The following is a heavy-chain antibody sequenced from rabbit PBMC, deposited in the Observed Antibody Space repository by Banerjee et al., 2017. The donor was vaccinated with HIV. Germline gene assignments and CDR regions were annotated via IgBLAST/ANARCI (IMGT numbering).Heavy chain of an antibody. CDR2: INAVTGKA. D-gene: IGHD1-1*01. Sequence: QEQLVESRGGLVKPGGSLKLSCTASRFPFSDKAVMCWVRQAPVKGLQWIACINAVTGKAVYATWAKARFTFSKTSSTTVPLQMPSLTAADTATYFCARDLDVFIGWNFGLWGPGTLVTVS. V-gene: IGHV1S45*01. J-gene: IGHJ4*01. CDR3: ARDLDVFIGWNFGL. CDR1: RFPFSDKAV.